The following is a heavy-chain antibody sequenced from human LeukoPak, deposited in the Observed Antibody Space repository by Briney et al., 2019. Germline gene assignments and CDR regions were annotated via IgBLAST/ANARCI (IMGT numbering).Heavy chain of an antibody. J-gene: IGHJ4*02. CDR3: ARRLDYYDISGYHTLDY. Sequence: ASVKVSSKASGYTFTGYYMHWVRQAPGQGLQWMGWINPNSGGTNYAQKFQGRVTMTRDTSISTAYMELSGLRSDDTAVYYCARRLDYYDISGYHTLDYWGQGTLVTVSS. V-gene: IGHV1-2*02. D-gene: IGHD3-22*01. CDR1: GYTFTGYY. CDR2: INPNSGGT.